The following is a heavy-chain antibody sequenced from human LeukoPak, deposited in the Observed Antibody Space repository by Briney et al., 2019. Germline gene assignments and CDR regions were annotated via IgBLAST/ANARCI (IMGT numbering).Heavy chain of an antibody. CDR1: GFNFINSA. Sequence: GGSLRLSCAASGFNFINSAMHWVRQAPGKGLEYVSGIARNGGSTYYTNSMKGRFTISRDDSKNTLYLQMGSLRPEDMAVYYCARGGVWQQLAVDYWGQGTLVTVSS. J-gene: IGHJ4*02. V-gene: IGHV3-64*01. CDR2: IARNGGST. CDR3: ARGGVWQQLAVDY. D-gene: IGHD6-13*01.